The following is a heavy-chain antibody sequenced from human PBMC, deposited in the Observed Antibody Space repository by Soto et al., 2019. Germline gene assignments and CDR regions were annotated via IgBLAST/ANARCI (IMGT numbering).Heavy chain of an antibody. Sequence: GGSLRLSCAASGFTFSSYAMSWVRQAPGKGLEWVSAISGSGGSTYYADSVKGRFTISRDNSKNTLYLQMNSLRAEDTAVYYCAKTRPVYSSKGYYFDYWGQGTLVTVSS. CDR1: GFTFSSYA. D-gene: IGHD6-13*01. V-gene: IGHV3-23*01. CDR3: AKTRPVYSSKGYYFDY. J-gene: IGHJ4*02. CDR2: ISGSGGST.